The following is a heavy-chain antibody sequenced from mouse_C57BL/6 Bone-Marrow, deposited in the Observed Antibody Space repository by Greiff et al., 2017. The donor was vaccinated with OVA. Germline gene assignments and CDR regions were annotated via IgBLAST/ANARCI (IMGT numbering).Heavy chain of an antibody. CDR2: IYPGDGDT. CDR1: GYAFSSYW. CDR3: AREYDYDSIDY. V-gene: IGHV1-80*01. D-gene: IGHD2-4*01. J-gene: IGHJ4*01. Sequence: VQLQQSGAELVKPGASVKISCKASGYAFSSYWMNWVKQRPGKGLEWIGQIYPGDGDTNYNGKFKGKATLTADKSSSTAYMQLSSLTSEDSAVYFCAREYDYDSIDYWGQGTSVTVSS.